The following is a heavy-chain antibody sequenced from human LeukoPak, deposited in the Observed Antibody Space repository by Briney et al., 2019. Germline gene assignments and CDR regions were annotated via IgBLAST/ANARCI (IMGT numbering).Heavy chain of an antibody. V-gene: IGHV1-69*01. D-gene: IGHD3-22*01. CDR3: ARIVVVITPDAFDI. CDR1: GGTFSSYA. CDR2: IISIFGTA. J-gene: IGHJ3*02. Sequence: SVKVSCKASGGTFSSYAISWVRQAPGQGLEWMGGIISIFGTANYAQKFQGRVTITADESTSTAYMELSSLRSEDTAVYYCARIVVVITPDAFDIWGQGTMVTVSS.